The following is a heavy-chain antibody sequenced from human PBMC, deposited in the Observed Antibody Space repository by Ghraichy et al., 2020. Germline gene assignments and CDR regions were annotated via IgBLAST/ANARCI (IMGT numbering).Heavy chain of an antibody. CDR3: ARHRGVGYVRYPGRGERLYGFDV. D-gene: IGHD2-2*02. CDR2: IKQDGSDK. Sequence: GGSLRLSCAASGFSISYYWMSWVRQAPGKGLEWVANIKQDGSDKYYIDSVKGRFTISRDNAKNSVFLQVNSLRAEDTAVYYCARHRGVGYVRYPGRGERLYGFDVWGQGTPVTVSS. J-gene: IGHJ6*02. V-gene: IGHV3-7*01. CDR1: GFSISYYW.